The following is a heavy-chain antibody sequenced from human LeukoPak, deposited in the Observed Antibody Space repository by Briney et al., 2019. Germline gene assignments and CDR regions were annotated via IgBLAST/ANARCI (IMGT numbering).Heavy chain of an antibody. CDR2: ISGPGGTT. V-gene: IGHV3-23*01. D-gene: IGHD6-13*01. Sequence: PGGSLRLSCVVSGFTFSTHAMTWVRQAPGKGLERVTDISGPGGTTYYAASVKGRFTISRDYSKNMLYLQMNSLRVEDTAVYYCAKDEGRQQLVDFDFWGQGALVTVSS. J-gene: IGHJ4*02. CDR1: GFTFSTHA. CDR3: AKDEGRQQLVDFDF.